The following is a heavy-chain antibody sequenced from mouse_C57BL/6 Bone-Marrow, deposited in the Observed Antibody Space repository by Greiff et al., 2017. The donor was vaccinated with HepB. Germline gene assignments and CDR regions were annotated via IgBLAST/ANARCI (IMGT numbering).Heavy chain of an antibody. D-gene: IGHD3-2*02. J-gene: IGHJ2*01. V-gene: IGHV14-4*01. Sequence: VQLQQSGAELVRPGASVKLSCTASGFNIKDDYMHWVKQRPEQGLEWIGWIDPENGDTEYASKFQGKATITADTSSNTAYLQLSSLTSEDTAVYYCTTDSSTHWGQGTTLTVSS. CDR3: TTDSSTH. CDR1: GFNIKDDY. CDR2: IDPENGDT.